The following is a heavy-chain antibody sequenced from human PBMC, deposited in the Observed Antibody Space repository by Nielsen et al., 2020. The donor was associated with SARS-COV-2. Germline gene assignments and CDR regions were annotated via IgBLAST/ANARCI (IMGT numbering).Heavy chain of an antibody. Sequence: SETLSPTCTVFGGSIGSYYWSWIRQPPGKGLEWIGYIYYSGSTNYNPSLKSRVTISVDTSKNQFSLKLSSVTAADTAVYYCARVLAALDYYYYGMDVWGQGTTVTVSS. CDR3: ARVLAALDYYYYGMDV. D-gene: IGHD6-6*01. CDR1: GGSIGSYY. CDR2: IYYSGST. J-gene: IGHJ6*02. V-gene: IGHV4-59*01.